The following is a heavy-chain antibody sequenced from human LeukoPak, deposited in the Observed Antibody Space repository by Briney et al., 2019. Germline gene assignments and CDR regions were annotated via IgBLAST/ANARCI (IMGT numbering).Heavy chain of an antibody. CDR1: GGSISSGNYY. D-gene: IGHD1-26*01. CDR2: TTIRGST. CDR3: ARDGQRGSYGDAFDL. J-gene: IGHJ3*01. Sequence: SETLSLTCTVSGGSISSGNYYWSWIRQPAGKGLEWIGRTTIRGSTNYNPSLKSRVTISVDTSKNQFSLKLSSVTAADTAVYYCARDGQRGSYGDAFDLWGQGTKVTVSS. V-gene: IGHV4-61*02.